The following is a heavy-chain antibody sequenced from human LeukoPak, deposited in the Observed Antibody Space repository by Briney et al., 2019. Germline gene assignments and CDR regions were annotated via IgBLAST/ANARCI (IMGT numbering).Heavy chain of an antibody. J-gene: IGHJ5*02. V-gene: IGHV3-23*01. D-gene: IGHD3-22*01. CDR3: AKGSSGYFVDL. Sequence: WVSANDGGGTNYADFVKGRFTISRDNSKNTLFLQMNSLRAEDTALYYCAKGSSGYFVDLWGQGTLVTVSS. CDR2: NDGGGT.